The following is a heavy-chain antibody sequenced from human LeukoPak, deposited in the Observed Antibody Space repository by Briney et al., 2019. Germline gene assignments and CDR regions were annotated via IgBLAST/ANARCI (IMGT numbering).Heavy chain of an antibody. V-gene: IGHV3-64*01. CDR2: ISSNGGST. D-gene: IGHD6-6*01. J-gene: IGHJ6*03. CDR3: ARDRGEYSSSQGPVYYYYMDV. Sequence: GGSLRLSCAASGFTFSSYAMHWVRQAPGKGLEYVSAISSNGGSTYYANSVKGRFTISRDNSKNTLYLQMGSLRAEDMAVYYCARDRGEYSSSQGPVYYYYMDVWGKGTTVTVSS. CDR1: GFTFSSYA.